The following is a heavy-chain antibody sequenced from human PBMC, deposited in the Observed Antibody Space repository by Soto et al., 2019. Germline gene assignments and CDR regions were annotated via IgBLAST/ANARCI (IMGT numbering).Heavy chain of an antibody. D-gene: IGHD5-12*01. V-gene: IGHV3-66*01. CDR1: GFTVSSNY. CDR2: IYSGGTT. CDR3: AARNIVAPY. J-gene: IGHJ4*02. Sequence: EVQLVESGGGLVQPGESLRLSCAASGFTVSSNYMSWVRQAPGKGLEWVSLIYSGGTTDYADSVKGRSTISRDNSKNTLYLQMNSLRAEDTAVYYCAARNIVAPYWGQGTLVTVSS.